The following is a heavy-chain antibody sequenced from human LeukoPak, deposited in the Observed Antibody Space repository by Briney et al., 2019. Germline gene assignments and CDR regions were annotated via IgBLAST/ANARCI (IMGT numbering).Heavy chain of an antibody. D-gene: IGHD5-18*01. CDR1: GGSISSGGYY. J-gene: IGHJ5*01. V-gene: IGHV4-39*07. CDR2: IYYSGSS. Sequence: PSQTLSLTCTVSGGSISSGGYYWSWIRQHPGKGLEWIASIYYSGSSYYNPSVQSRVTISVDTSRNQFSLKVTSVTAADTAVYYCARAGLSGYSYGYDWFDSWGQGTLVTVSS. CDR3: ARAGLSGYSYGYDWFDS.